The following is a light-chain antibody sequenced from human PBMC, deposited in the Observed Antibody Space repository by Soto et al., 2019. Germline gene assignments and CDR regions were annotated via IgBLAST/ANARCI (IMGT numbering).Light chain of an antibody. Sequence: IVMTQSPDSLAVSLCERATINCKDSDSLLYSSNNKNYLAGYQQKPGQPPTRLMYWASTRESGVPDRFSGSGSGTDFTLTISRLQAEDVAVYYCQQYYSTRTFGQGTKVDIK. J-gene: IGKJ1*01. CDR2: WAS. CDR1: DSLLYSSNNKNY. CDR3: QQYYSTRT. V-gene: IGKV4-1*01.